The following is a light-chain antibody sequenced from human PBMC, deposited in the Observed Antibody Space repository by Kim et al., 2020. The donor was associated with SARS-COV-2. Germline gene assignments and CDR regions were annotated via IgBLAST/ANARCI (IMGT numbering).Light chain of an antibody. CDR2: DAS. CDR1: RDIKNF. V-gene: IGKV1-33*01. J-gene: IGKJ2*01. CDR3: QQYDNLPYT. Sequence: SASIGDRVAVSCQASRDIKNFLNWFQQRPGQAPNLLIYDASNLETGVPSRFSGTGSGTHFSLLITSVQPEDVGTYFCQQYDNLPYTFGQGTKLEI.